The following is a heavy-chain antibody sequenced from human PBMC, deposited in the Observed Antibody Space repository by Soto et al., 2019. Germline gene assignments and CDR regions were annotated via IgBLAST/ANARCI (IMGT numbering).Heavy chain of an antibody. CDR1: GYTFNSED. V-gene: IGHV1-18*01. Sequence: QVQLVQYGAEVKKAGASVKVSCKASGYTFNSEDISSVRQAPGQGLEWMGWISAYNGDTKYAQKFQDRVTVTTDTSTSTAYMELRSLTSDDTAVYYCAIERGDCSGGTCSYWFDPWGQGTLVTVSS. J-gene: IGHJ5*02. D-gene: IGHD2-15*01. CDR2: ISAYNGDT. CDR3: AIERGDCSGGTCSYWFDP.